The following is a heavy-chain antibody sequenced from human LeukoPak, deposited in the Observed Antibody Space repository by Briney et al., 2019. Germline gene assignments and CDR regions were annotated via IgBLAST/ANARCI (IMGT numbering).Heavy chain of an antibody. D-gene: IGHD1-1*01. CDR1: GSTFSSYS. V-gene: IGHV3-48*02. CDR3: ARAGTVSINWFDP. Sequence: PGGSLRLSCAASGSTFSSYSMNWVRQAPGKGLEWLSYISVGSGTIYYADSVKGRFTISRDNAKNSLYLQMNSLRDEDTAVYYCARAGTVSINWFDPWGQGTLVIVSS. CDR2: ISVGSGTI. J-gene: IGHJ5*02.